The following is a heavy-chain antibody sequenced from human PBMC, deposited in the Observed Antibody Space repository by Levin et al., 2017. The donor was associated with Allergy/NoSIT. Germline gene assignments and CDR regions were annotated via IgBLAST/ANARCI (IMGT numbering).Heavy chain of an antibody. CDR2: IIPIFGTA. CDR3: ARDSPGIAVAGTFDY. V-gene: IGHV1-69*13. Sequence: VASVKVSCKASGGTFSSYAISWVRQAPGQGLEWMGGIIPIFGTANYAQKFQGRVTITADESTSTAYMELSSLRSEDTAVYYCARDSPGIAVAGTFDYWGQGTLVTVSS. CDR1: GGTFSSYA. D-gene: IGHD6-19*01. J-gene: IGHJ4*02.